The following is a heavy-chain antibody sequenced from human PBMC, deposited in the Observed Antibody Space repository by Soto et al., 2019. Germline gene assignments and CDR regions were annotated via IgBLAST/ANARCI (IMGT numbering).Heavy chain of an antibody. CDR1: GGSISSGDDF. CDR3: ARARAQWKDSYYYGMDV. CDR2: IYSSGST. D-gene: IGHD1-1*01. V-gene: IGHV4-30-4*01. Sequence: QVQLQESGPGLVKPSQTLSLTCTVSGGSISSGDDFCTWIRQPPGKGLEWIGYIYSSGSTYYNPSLKRRLTLSVHTSKNQFSLKLSSVTAADTAVYSFARARAQWKDSYYYGMDVWGQGTTVTVSS. J-gene: IGHJ6*02.